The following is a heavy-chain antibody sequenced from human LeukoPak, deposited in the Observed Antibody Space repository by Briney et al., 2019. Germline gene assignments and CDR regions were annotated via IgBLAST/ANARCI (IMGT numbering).Heavy chain of an antibody. D-gene: IGHD2-2*01. CDR2: IYPSGST. CDR3: ARDRNLVVVPAVANFDY. V-gene: IGHV4-4*07. CDR1: GASISSYY. J-gene: IGHJ4*02. Sequence: SETLSLICTVSGASISSYYWSWVRQPAGKGLEWIGRIYPSGSTNYNPSFKSRVTMSVDTSKNQFSLKLSSVTVADTAVYYCARDRNLVVVPAVANFDYWGQGTLVTVSS.